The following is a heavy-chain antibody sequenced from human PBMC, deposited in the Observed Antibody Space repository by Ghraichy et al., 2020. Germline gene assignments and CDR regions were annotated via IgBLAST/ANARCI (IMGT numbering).Heavy chain of an antibody. Sequence: TLSLTCAVSGGSISSGGYSWSWIRQPPWKGLEWIGYIYHSGSTYYNPSLKSRVTISVDRSKNQFSLKLSSVTAADTAVYYCARGLRFLEWFQERNWFDPWGQGTLVTVSS. CDR1: GGSISSGGYS. V-gene: IGHV4-30-2*01. D-gene: IGHD3-3*01. J-gene: IGHJ5*02. CDR2: IYHSGST. CDR3: ARGLRFLEWFQERNWFDP.